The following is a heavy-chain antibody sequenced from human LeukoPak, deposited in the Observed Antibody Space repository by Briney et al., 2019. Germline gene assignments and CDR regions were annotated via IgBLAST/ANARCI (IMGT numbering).Heavy chain of an antibody. V-gene: IGHV4-4*02. CDR3: ARAYYDYWSGYRN. CDR2: IYHSGST. D-gene: IGHD3-3*01. CDR1: SGSISSNNW. Sequence: SETLSLTCAVSSGSISSNNWWSWVRQPPGKGLEWIGEIYHSGSTNYNPSLTSRVTISLDKPNNLFSLRLTSVTAADRAVYYCARAYYDYWSGYRNWGRGTLVIVSS. J-gene: IGHJ1*01.